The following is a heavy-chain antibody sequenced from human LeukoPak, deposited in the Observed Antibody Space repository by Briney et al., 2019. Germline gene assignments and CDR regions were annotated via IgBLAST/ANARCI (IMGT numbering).Heavy chain of an antibody. CDR2: ISGSGGST. J-gene: IGHJ3*01. V-gene: IGHV3-23*01. Sequence: GGSLRLSCAASGFTFSSYAMSWVRQAPGKGLEWVSAISGSGGSTYYADSVKGRFTISRDNSKNTLYLQMNSLRAEDTAVYYCAKARHCTTATCASAAFDAWGQGTMVTVSS. CDR3: AKARHCTTATCASAAFDA. CDR1: GFTFSSYA. D-gene: IGHD2-8*01.